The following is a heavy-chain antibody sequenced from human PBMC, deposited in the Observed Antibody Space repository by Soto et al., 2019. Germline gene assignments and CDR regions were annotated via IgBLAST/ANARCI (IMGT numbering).Heavy chain of an antibody. D-gene: IGHD7-27*01. Sequence: PSETLSLTCIVSGDSVTSGSYYWTWLRQPPGKGLEWIGYISYTGRTEYNPSLQSRVTISVDTSKNDSSLNLSSVTAADTAVYFCAREWGLLPYYVMNVWGHGTAVTVSS. CDR1: GDSVTSGSYY. J-gene: IGHJ6*02. V-gene: IGHV4-61*03. CDR3: AREWGLLPYYVMNV. CDR2: ISYTGRT.